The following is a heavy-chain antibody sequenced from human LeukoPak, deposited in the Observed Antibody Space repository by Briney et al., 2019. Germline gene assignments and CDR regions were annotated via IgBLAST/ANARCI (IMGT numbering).Heavy chain of an antibody. CDR2: LNPNSGDT. Sequence: ASVKVSCKVSGYTLTELSMHWVRQAPGQGLEWMGWLNPNSGDTNYAQKFQSSVSMTRDSSISTAYMDLSDLRSDDTAVYSCARGRNIEMTTMSGGSDYWGQGTLVTVSS. J-gene: IGHJ4*02. V-gene: IGHV1-2*02. CDR3: ARGRNIEMTTMSGGSDY. CDR1: GYTLTELS. D-gene: IGHD5-24*01.